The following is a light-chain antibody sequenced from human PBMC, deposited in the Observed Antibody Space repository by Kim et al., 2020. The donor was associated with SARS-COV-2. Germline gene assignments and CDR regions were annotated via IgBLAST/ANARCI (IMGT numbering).Light chain of an antibody. Sequence: ASVGDRITITCRATQDIINDLGWYQQSPGRAPKRLIYGASSLQSGVPSRFSGSGSGTEFTLTISTLQPEDFATYFCLQHHTYPITFGQGTRLEIK. CDR3: LQHHTYPIT. CDR2: GAS. V-gene: IGKV1-17*01. CDR1: QDIIND. J-gene: IGKJ5*01.